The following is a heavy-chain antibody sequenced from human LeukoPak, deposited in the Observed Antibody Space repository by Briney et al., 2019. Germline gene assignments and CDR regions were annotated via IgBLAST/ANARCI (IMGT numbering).Heavy chain of an antibody. D-gene: IGHD6-13*01. V-gene: IGHV3-21*01. J-gene: IGHJ6*03. CDR2: ISSSSSYI. Sequence: GGSLRLSCAASEFSVGSNYMNWVRQAPGKGLEWVSSISSSSSYIYYADSVKGRFTISRDNAKNSLYLQMNSLRAEDTAVYYCARRLIAAAGYYYYYYTDVWGKGTTVTVSS. CDR1: EFSVGSNY. CDR3: ARRLIAAAGYYYYYYTDV.